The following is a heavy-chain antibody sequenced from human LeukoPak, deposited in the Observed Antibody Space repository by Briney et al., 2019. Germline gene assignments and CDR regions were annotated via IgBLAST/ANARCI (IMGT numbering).Heavy chain of an antibody. CDR2: IRGTGDST. CDR1: GFTFTSIA. V-gene: IGHV3-23*01. CDR3: AKGQELDDGVFDS. J-gene: IGHJ4*02. Sequence: GGSLRLSCAASGFTFTSIAMTWVRQAPGKGLEWVSTIRGTGDSTHYADSVKGRFIISRDKSKNMLYLQMNDLRAEDTAIYYCAKGQELDDGVFDSWGQGTLVTVSS. D-gene: IGHD1-1*01.